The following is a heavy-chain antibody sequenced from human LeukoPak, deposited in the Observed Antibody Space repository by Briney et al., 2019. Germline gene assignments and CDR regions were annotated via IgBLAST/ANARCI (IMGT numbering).Heavy chain of an antibody. V-gene: IGHV3-21*01. J-gene: IGHJ5*02. CDR2: ISSSSSYI. CDR1: GFTFSTYS. D-gene: IGHD6-13*01. CDR3: ASSLAAAGTGGWFDP. Sequence: GGSLRLSCAASGFTFSTYSMNWVRQAPGKGLKWASSISSSSSYIYYADSVKGRFTISRDNAKNSLYLQMNSLRAEDTAVYYCASSLAAAGTGGWFDPWGQGTLVTVSS.